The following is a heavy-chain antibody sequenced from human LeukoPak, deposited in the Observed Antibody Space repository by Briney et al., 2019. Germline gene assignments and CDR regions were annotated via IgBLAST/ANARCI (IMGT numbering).Heavy chain of an antibody. J-gene: IGHJ4*02. Sequence: SETLSLTCTVSGGSISSFYWSWIRQPPGKGLDWIGYIFYSGSTNYTPSLKSRVTISLDTSKDQFSLNLSSVTAADTAVYYCARGRYYDSSGYFYFDSWGRGTLVTVSS. D-gene: IGHD3-22*01. CDR2: IFYSGST. CDR3: ARGRYYDSSGYFYFDS. V-gene: IGHV4-59*08. CDR1: GGSISSFY.